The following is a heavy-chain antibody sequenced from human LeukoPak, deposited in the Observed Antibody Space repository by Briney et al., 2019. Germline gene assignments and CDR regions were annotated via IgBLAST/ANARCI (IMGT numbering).Heavy chain of an antibody. J-gene: IGHJ4*02. D-gene: IGHD1-7*01. CDR1: GFAFSSYG. CDR3: AKEHVLKGTADF. CDR2: VSYDGSNK. Sequence: GGSLRLSCAASGFAFSSYGIHWVRQAPGKGLDWVGVVSYDGSNKYYADSVKGRFIISRDNSKNTLYLQMNGLRVEDTAVYYCAKEHVLKGTADFWGQGTLVTVSS. V-gene: IGHV3-30*18.